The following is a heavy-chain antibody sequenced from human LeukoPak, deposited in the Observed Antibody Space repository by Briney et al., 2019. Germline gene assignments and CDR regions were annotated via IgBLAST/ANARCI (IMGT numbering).Heavy chain of an antibody. CDR2: ISSSSSYI. Sequence: PGGSLRFSCAASGFTFSSYSMNWVRQAPGKGLEWVSSISSSSSYIYYADSVKGRFTTSRDNAKNSLYLQMNSLRAEDTAVYYCAREGTYGDYGIYYYYMDVWGKGTTVTVSS. CDR3: AREGTYGDYGIYYYYMDV. CDR1: GFTFSSYS. V-gene: IGHV3-21*01. D-gene: IGHD4-17*01. J-gene: IGHJ6*03.